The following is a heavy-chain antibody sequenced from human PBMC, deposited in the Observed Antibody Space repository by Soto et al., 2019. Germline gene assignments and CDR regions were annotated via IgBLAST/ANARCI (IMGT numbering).Heavy chain of an antibody. D-gene: IGHD1-26*01. Sequence: QLVQSGAEVKKPGSTVKVSCKASGGTFSTYEINWVRQTPGQGLEWVGSIIPIFDTTNYAQAFQGRVTITADAAPVIVCMELSSLKADETVVYYCGRGGATTVYFGYRGQGTLV. CDR3: GRGGATTVYFGY. J-gene: IGHJ4*02. V-gene: IGHV1-69*01. CDR1: GGTFSTYE. CDR2: IIPIFDTT.